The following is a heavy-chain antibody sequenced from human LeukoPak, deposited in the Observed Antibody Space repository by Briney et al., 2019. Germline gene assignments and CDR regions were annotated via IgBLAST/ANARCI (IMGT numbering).Heavy chain of an antibody. Sequence: PSQTLSLTCTVSGGSFSSGDYSWNWIRQPAGQGLEWIGYIYYSGSTNYNPSLKSRVTISVDTSENQFSLKLSSVTAADTAVYYCARQESRDGYIDAFDIWGQGTMVTVSS. CDR2: IYYSGST. V-gene: IGHV4-61*09. J-gene: IGHJ3*02. D-gene: IGHD5-24*01. CDR3: ARQESRDGYIDAFDI. CDR1: GGSFSSGDYS.